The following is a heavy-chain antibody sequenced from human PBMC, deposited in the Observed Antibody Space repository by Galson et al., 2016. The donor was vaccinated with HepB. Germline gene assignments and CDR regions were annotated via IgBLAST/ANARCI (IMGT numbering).Heavy chain of an antibody. Sequence: SLRLSCAASGFSVSRFGMHWVRQAPGKGLEWVAIIWDNGRNKQYTDSVKGRFTISSDSSENMVYLQMNSLRPEDTAVYFCARDEDHGGSYYYYHYGMDVWGLGTTVTVSS. CDR1: GFSVSRFG. CDR3: ARDEDHGGSYYYYHYGMDV. V-gene: IGHV3-33*01. J-gene: IGHJ6*02. D-gene: IGHD1-26*01. CDR2: IWDNGRNK.